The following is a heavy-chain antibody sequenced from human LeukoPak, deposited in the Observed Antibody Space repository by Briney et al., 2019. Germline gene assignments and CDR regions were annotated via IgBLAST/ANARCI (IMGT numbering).Heavy chain of an antibody. J-gene: IGHJ6*03. V-gene: IGHV3-66*02. Sequence: SGGSLRLSCAASGFTVSRNYTSWVRQAPGKGLEWVSVTYGGGTTYYADSVKGRFTISRDNSKNTLYLQMNSLRSEDTAVYYCARDQDYYYYYYMDVWGKGTTVTVSS. CDR1: GFTVSRNY. CDR2: TYGGGTT. CDR3: ARDQDYYYYYYMDV.